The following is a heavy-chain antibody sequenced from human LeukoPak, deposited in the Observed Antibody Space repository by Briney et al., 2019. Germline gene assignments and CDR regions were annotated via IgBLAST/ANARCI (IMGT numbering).Heavy chain of an antibody. D-gene: IGHD3-16*01. V-gene: IGHV5-51*07. CDR2: IYPGDSDT. J-gene: IGHJ4*02. Sequence: GESLKISCKGSGYSFTSYWIGWVHQMPGKGLEWMGIIYPGDSDTRYSPSFQGQVTISADKSISTAYLQWSSLRASDTAMYYRARQWGLGGPPFDYWGQGTLVTVSS. CDR1: GYSFTSYW. CDR3: ARQWGLGGPPFDY.